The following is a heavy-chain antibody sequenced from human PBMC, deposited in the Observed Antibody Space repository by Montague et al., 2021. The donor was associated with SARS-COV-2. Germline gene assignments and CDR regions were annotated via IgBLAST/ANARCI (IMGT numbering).Heavy chain of an antibody. CDR3: ARGLMSGSYYLGLDY. CDR2: INHTGST. Sequence: SETLSLTCAVYGGSFSNKYWTWIRQSPGKGLEWIGEINHTGSTNYKPSLKRRVTISVDTSKNQFSLKVSSVTAADTAVYYCARGLMSGSYYLGLDYWGQGTLVTVSS. CDR1: GGSFSNKY. V-gene: IGHV4-34*01. J-gene: IGHJ4*02. D-gene: IGHD1-26*01.